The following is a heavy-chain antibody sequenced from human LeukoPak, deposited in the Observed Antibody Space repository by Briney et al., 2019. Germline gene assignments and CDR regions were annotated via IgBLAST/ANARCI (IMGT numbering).Heavy chain of an antibody. D-gene: IGHD3-22*01. Sequence: PGRSLRLSCVASGFTFSNYSMNWVRQAPGKGLEWVSSISSSSSYIYYADSVKGRFTISRDNAKNSLYLQMNSLRAEDTAVYYCARARPYDSSGYYYVGAFDIWGQGTMVTVSS. V-gene: IGHV3-21*01. CDR1: GFTFSNYS. CDR2: ISSSSSYI. CDR3: ARARPYDSSGYYYVGAFDI. J-gene: IGHJ3*02.